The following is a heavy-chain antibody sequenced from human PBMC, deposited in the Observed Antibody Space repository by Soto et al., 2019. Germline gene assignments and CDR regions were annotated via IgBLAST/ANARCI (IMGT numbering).Heavy chain of an antibody. V-gene: IGHV3-64*01. CDR1: GFTFSSYA. CDR3: ARSPYYYDSSGYYHFDY. Sequence: GGSLRLSCAASGFTFSSYAMHWVRQAPGKGLEYVSAISSNGGSTYYANSVKGRFTISRDNSKNSLYLQMGSLRAEDMAVYYCARSPYYYDSSGYYHFDYWGQGTLVTVSS. J-gene: IGHJ4*02. CDR2: ISSNGGST. D-gene: IGHD3-22*01.